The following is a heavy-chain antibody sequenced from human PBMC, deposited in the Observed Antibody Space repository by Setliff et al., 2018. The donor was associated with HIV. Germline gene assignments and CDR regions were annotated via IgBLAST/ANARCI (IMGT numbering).Heavy chain of an antibody. D-gene: IGHD3-22*01. Sequence: SETLSLTCTVSGGSISRYYWSWIRQPPGKGLEWIGYIYYSGSTNYNPSLKSRVTISVDTSKNQFSLKLNSVTAADTAVYYCAREDYYDQKGAFDIWGQGTMVTVSS. CDR3: AREDYYDQKGAFDI. CDR2: IYYSGST. CDR1: GGSISRYY. J-gene: IGHJ3*02. V-gene: IGHV4-59*01.